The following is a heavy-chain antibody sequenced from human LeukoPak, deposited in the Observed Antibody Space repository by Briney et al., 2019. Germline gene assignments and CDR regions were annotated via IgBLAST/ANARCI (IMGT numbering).Heavy chain of an antibody. D-gene: IGHD2-15*01. J-gene: IGHJ5*02. CDR3: ARDRVGYCSGGSCYPNWFDP. V-gene: IGHV1-2*02. Sequence: GASVKVSCKASGYTFTGYYIHWVRQAPGQGLEWMGWINPNSGDTNYAQKFQGRVTMTRDTSISTAYMELSRLRSDDTAVYYCARDRVGYCSGGSCYPNWFDPWGQGTLVTVSS. CDR2: INPNSGDT. CDR1: GYTFTGYY.